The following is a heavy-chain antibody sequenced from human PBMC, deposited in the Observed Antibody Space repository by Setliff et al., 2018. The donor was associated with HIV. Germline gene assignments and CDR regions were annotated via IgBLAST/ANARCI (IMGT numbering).Heavy chain of an antibody. CDR2: ISAYNGNT. Sequence: ASVKVSCKASGYTFTSCGISWVRQAPGQGLEWMGWISAYNGNTNYAQKLQGRVTMTTDTSTSTAYMELRSLRSDDTAVYYCARDDYDSSGYGDYYYYMDVWGKGTTVTVSS. V-gene: IGHV1-18*01. D-gene: IGHD3-22*01. J-gene: IGHJ6*03. CDR3: ARDDYDSSGYGDYYYYMDV. CDR1: GYTFTSCG.